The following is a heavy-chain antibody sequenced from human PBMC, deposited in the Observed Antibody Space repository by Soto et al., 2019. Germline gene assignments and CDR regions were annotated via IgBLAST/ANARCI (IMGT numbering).Heavy chain of an antibody. V-gene: IGHV3-30-3*01. CDR1: GFTFSSYA. Sequence: ESGGGVVPPGRSLRLSCAASGFTFSSYAMHWVRQAPGKGLEWVAVISYDGSNKYYADSVKGRFTISRDNSKNTLYLQMNSLRAEDTAVYYCASLSNYFDYWGQGTLVTVSS. CDR2: ISYDGSNK. CDR3: ASLSNYFDY. J-gene: IGHJ4*02.